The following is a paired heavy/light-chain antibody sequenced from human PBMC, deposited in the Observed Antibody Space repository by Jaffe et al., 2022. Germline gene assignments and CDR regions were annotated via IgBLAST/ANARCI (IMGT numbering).Light chain of an antibody. CDR2: KVS. CDR1: QSLVHVNGYTY. Sequence: DAVLTQSPLSLPVTLGQSASISCRSSQSLVHVNGYTYLNWFQQRPGQSPRRLIYKVSNRDSGVPDRFSGSESGTEFTLKISRVEAEDVAVYYCMQATHWPYTFGQGTTLEIK. V-gene: IGKV2-30*02. CDR3: MQATHWPYT. J-gene: IGKJ2*01.
Heavy chain of an antibody. V-gene: IGHV3-9*01. CDR1: GFNVPDYA. CDR3: IRDLSAGGLDS. J-gene: IGHJ4*02. Sequence: EVQLVESGGGLVQPGRSLRLSCVGSGFNVPDYAMHWVRQAPGKGLEWVAGIYWAQNKIGYADSVTGRFTISRDNAKNSLYLQMNSLTTEDTALYYCIRDLSAGGLDSWGRGTLVTVSS. CDR2: IYWAQNKI. D-gene: IGHD6-13*01.